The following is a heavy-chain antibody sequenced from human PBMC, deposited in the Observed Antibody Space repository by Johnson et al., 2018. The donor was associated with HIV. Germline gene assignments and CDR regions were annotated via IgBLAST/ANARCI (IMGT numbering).Heavy chain of an antibody. D-gene: IGHD2-15*01. Sequence: QEQLVESGGGVVQPGRSLRLSCAASGFTFSGYAMHWVRQAPGKGLEWVAVIYYDGTNKHYADSVKGRFTISRDNSKNTLFLQMNSLRAEDTSIYYCAKDDNLGVWYSDAFDVWGQGTVVTVSS. CDR1: GFTFSGYA. V-gene: IGHV3-33*06. CDR2: IYYDGTNK. CDR3: AKDDNLGVWYSDAFDV. J-gene: IGHJ3*01.